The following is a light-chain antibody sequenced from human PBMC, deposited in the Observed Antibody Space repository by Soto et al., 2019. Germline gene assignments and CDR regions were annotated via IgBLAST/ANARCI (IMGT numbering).Light chain of an antibody. Sequence: ETVLTQSPATLSLSPGERATLSCMASQSVDVYLAWYQQNPGQPPRLLIYDASNSATAIPARFSGSGSGTTFTLTISSLEPEDFAVYYCQQRRNWPPLTFGQGTRLEIK. V-gene: IGKV3-11*01. CDR2: DAS. CDR1: QSVDVY. J-gene: IGKJ5*01. CDR3: QQRRNWPPLT.